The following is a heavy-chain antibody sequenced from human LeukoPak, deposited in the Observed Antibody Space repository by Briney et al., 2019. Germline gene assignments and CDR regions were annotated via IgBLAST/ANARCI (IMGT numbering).Heavy chain of an antibody. D-gene: IGHD3-22*01. Sequence: GGSLRLSCAASGFTFSDYYMSWIRQAPGKGPEWVSYISGSANDIHYADSVRGRFTISRDNAENSLYQQMSSLRAEDTAVYYCAKAAYYYDSSGYAWDYWGQGTLVTVSS. CDR3: AKAAYYYDSSGYAWDY. V-gene: IGHV3-11*01. CDR1: GFTFSDYY. J-gene: IGHJ4*02. CDR2: ISGSANDI.